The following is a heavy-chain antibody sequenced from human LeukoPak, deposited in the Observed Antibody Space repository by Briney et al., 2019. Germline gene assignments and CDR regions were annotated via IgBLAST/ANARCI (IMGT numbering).Heavy chain of an antibody. CDR2: INWNGGST. CDR1: GFTFDDYG. Sequence: RSGGSLRLSCAASGFTFDDYGMSWVRQAPGKGLEWVSGINWNGGSTGYADSVKGRFTISRDNAKNSLYLQMNSLRAEDTALYHCARELLWFGELRPNWFDPWGQGTLVTVSS. CDR3: ARELLWFGELRPNWFDP. D-gene: IGHD3-10*01. V-gene: IGHV3-20*01. J-gene: IGHJ5*02.